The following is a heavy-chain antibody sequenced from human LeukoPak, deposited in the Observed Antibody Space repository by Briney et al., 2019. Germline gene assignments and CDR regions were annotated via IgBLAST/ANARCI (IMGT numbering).Heavy chain of an antibody. CDR2: INHSGST. CDR1: GGSISSYY. Sequence: SETLSLTCTVSGGSISSYYWSWLRQPPGKGLEWIGEINHSGSTNYNPSLKSRVTISVDTSKNQFSLKLSSVTAADTAVYYCARKAVAAATHNWFDPWGQGTLVTVSS. V-gene: IGHV4-34*01. CDR3: ARKAVAAATHNWFDP. D-gene: IGHD6-13*01. J-gene: IGHJ5*02.